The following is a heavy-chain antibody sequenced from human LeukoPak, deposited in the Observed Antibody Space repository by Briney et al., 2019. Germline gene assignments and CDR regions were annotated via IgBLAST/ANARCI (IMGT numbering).Heavy chain of an antibody. Sequence: PGGSLRLSCAAPGFTFSSYSMNWVRQAPGKGLEWVSYISSSSSTIYYADSVKGRFTISRDNAKNSLYLQMNSLRAEDTAVYYCARLMRSIVVVTIFDYWGQGTLVTVSS. CDR2: ISSSSSTI. CDR1: GFTFSSYS. J-gene: IGHJ4*02. CDR3: ARLMRSIVVVTIFDY. V-gene: IGHV3-48*01. D-gene: IGHD3-22*01.